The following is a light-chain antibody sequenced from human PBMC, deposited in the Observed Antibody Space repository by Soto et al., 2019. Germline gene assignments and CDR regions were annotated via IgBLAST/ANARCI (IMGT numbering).Light chain of an antibody. J-gene: IGLJ7*01. CDR1: SSDIGAYNY. V-gene: IGLV2-14*01. CDR3: CSRNGYITVCV. CDR2: EVS. Sequence: QSALTQPASVSGSPGQSITISCTGTSSDIGAYNYVYWYQQPPGKVPKLIIYEVSNRPSGVSNRFSGSRSGNTASLTISGLQSEDEADYYCCSRNGYITVCVFGAGTQLTVL.